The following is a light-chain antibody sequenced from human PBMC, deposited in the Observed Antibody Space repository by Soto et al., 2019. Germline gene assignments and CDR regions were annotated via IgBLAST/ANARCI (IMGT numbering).Light chain of an antibody. Sequence: QSALTQPASVSGSPGQSITISCSGSSGDVGNYDLVSWYQQIPGKAPQLMIFEVSRRPSRVSDRFSGSKSGNTASLTISGLQAEDEGDFYCCSYAGSYTYVFGTGTKVTVL. CDR1: SGDVGNYDL. CDR2: EVS. CDR3: CSYAGSYTYV. V-gene: IGLV2-23*02. J-gene: IGLJ1*01.